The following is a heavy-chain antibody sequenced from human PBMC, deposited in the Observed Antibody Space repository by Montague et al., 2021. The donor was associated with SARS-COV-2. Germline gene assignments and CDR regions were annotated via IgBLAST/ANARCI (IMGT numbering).Heavy chain of an antibody. V-gene: IGHV4-4*07. CDR1: GGSISSYY. Sequence: SETLSLTCTVSGGSISSYYWSWIRQPTGKGLEWIGRIYSSGSTNYNPSLKSRVTMPVDTSKNQFSLKLSSVTAADTALYYCARDRLRSYYYGSGTYTWGGYGMDVWGQGTTVTVSS. D-gene: IGHD3-10*01. CDR2: IYSSGST. CDR3: ARDRLRSYYYGSGTYTWGGYGMDV. J-gene: IGHJ6*02.